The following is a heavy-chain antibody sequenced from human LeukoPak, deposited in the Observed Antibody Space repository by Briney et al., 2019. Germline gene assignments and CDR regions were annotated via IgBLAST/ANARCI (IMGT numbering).Heavy chain of an antibody. Sequence: GESLMSSCKASGYIFTSYWIGWVRQMPGRGLEWMRIIYPGDCDTSYNPSLHSQVTISADKSITTTYLQWSSRKASDTAMYYCARAYYDGSGSPLGYWGQGTLVTVSS. CDR3: ARAYYDGSGSPLGY. V-gene: IGHV5-51*01. D-gene: IGHD3-10*01. CDR2: IYPGDCDT. CDR1: GYIFTSYW. J-gene: IGHJ4*02.